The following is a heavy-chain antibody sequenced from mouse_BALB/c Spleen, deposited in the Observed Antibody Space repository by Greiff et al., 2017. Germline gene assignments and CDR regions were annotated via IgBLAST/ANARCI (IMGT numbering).Heavy chain of an antibody. Sequence: EVLLVESGGGLVKPGGSLKLSCAASGFTFSDYYMYWVRQTPEQRLEWVATISDGGSYTNYPDSVKGRFTISRDNAKNNLYLQMSSLKSEDTAMYYYASDYYSSSSEWFAYWGQGTLVTVSA. V-gene: IGHV5-4*02. J-gene: IGHJ3*01. D-gene: IGHD1-1*01. CDR3: ASDYYSSSSEWFAY. CDR1: GFTFSDYY. CDR2: ISDGGSYT.